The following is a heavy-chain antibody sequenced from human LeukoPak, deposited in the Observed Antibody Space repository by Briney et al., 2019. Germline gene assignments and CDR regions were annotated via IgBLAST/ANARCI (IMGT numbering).Heavy chain of an antibody. V-gene: IGHV3-23*01. CDR2: ISGSGGST. J-gene: IGHJ4*02. Sequence: GGSLRLSCAASGFSISGYAMSWVRQAPGKGLEWVSGISGSGGSTDYADSVKGRFIISRDNSKNTLYLQMNSLRAEDTAVCYCAKEWMRLSLWGQGTMVTVSS. CDR1: GFSISGYA. D-gene: IGHD5-18*01. CDR3: AKEWMRLSL.